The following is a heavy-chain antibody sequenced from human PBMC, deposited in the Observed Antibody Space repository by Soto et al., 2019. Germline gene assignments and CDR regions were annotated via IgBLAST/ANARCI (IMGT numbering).Heavy chain of an antibody. Sequence: QVQLVQSGAEVKKPGASVKVSCKASGYTFTSYGISWVRQAPGQGLEWIGWISAYNGNTNHAQKLQGRVTMTTDTSTITAYIELRSLRSDDTAVYYCAIAMADPYYYAGMDVWGQGTTVTVSS. CDR1: GYTFTSYG. CDR3: AIAMADPYYYAGMDV. D-gene: IGHD3-16*01. V-gene: IGHV1-18*04. CDR2: ISAYNGNT. J-gene: IGHJ6*02.